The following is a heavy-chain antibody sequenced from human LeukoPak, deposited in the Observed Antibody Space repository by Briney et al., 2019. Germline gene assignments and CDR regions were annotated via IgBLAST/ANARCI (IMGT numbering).Heavy chain of an antibody. Sequence: GGSLRLPCAASGFTFSSYGMHWVRQAPGKGLEWVAVISYDGSNKYYADSVKGRFTISRDNSMNTLYLQMNSLRAEDTAVYYCASGQKWLQSYYFDYWGQGTLVTVSS. J-gene: IGHJ4*02. CDR2: ISYDGSNK. CDR3: ASGQKWLQSYYFDY. V-gene: IGHV3-30*03. CDR1: GFTFSSYG. D-gene: IGHD5-24*01.